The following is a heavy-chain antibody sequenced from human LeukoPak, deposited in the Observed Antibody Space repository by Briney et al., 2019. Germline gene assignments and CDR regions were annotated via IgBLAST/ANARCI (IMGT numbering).Heavy chain of an antibody. V-gene: IGHV3-48*04. J-gene: IGHJ6*03. Sequence: GGSLRLSCAASGFTFSSYSMNWVRQAPGKGLEWVSYISSSGSTIYYADSVKGRFTISRDNAKNSLYLQMNSLRAEDTAVYYCARVNVLLWFGSLNNARSPTFCYYYMDVWGKGTTVTISS. CDR2: ISSSGSTI. D-gene: IGHD3-10*01. CDR1: GFTFSSYS. CDR3: ARVNVLLWFGSLNNARSPTFCYYYMDV.